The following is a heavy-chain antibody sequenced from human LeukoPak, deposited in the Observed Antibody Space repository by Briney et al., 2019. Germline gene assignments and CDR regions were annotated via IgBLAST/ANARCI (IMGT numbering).Heavy chain of an antibody. CDR1: GFTVSTNC. CDR2: ISSSSNTI. D-gene: IGHD6-19*01. Sequence: GGSLRLSCAASGFTVSTNCMIWVRQAPGKGLEWVSYISSSSNTIYYADSVKGRFTISRDNAKNSLYLQMNSLRDEDTAVYYCARRESSGWYWGYWGQGTLVTVSS. CDR3: ARRESSGWYWGY. V-gene: IGHV3-48*02. J-gene: IGHJ4*02.